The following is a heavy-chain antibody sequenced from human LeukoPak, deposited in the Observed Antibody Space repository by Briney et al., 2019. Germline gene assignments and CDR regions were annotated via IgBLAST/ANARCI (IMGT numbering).Heavy chain of an antibody. V-gene: IGHV1-8*01. CDR3: VRDSGRENDEGFWFDP. Sequence: ASVQVSCKASGYTFITYDINWVRQASGQGLEWMGWMNPNSGNTGYAQKFQGRVSMTRDTSISTAYMELSSLRSEDTAVYYCVRDSGRENDEGFWFDPWGQGTLVTVSS. CDR1: GYTFITYD. D-gene: IGHD6-19*01. J-gene: IGHJ5*02. CDR2: MNPNSGNT.